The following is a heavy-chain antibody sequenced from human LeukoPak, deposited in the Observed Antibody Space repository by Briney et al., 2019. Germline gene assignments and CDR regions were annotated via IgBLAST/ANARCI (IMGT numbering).Heavy chain of an antibody. V-gene: IGHV3-74*01. Sequence: GGSLRLSCAASGFTFSNTWMYWVRQGPGKGLVWVSRIYNDETSATYVDSVKGRFTISRDNAKNTLYLQMDSLRVDDTAVYYCARGAPIDYWGQGTLVTVSS. CDR3: ARGAPIDY. J-gene: IGHJ4*02. CDR1: GFTFSNTW. CDR2: IYNDETSA.